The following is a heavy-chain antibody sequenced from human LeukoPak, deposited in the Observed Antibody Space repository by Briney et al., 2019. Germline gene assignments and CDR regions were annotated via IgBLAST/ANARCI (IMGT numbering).Heavy chain of an antibody. J-gene: IGHJ4*02. CDR1: GASVSSGRHY. V-gene: IGHV4-61*02. CDR2: IYTSGTT. Sequence: SETLSLTCTVSGASVSSGRHYWTWIRQPAGKGLEWIGRIYTSGTTKYDPSLESRVAISMDTSKNQFSLKLTSVTAADTAVYYCARLSGYYDSRPEVWGQGTLVAVSS. CDR3: ARLSGYYDSRPEV. D-gene: IGHD3-22*01.